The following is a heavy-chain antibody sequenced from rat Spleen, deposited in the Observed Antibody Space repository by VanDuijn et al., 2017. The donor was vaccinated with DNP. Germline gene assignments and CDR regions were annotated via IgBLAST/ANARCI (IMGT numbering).Heavy chain of an antibody. CDR2: INSAGTT. V-gene: IGHV3-3*01. CDR3: ARRGYNYDAMDA. J-gene: IGHJ4*01. Sequence: EVQLQESGPGLVKPSQSLSLTCSVTGYSITSGYRWNWIRKFPGNKMEWMGYINSAGTTYYNPSLKSRISITRDTSKNQFFLQVNSVTTEETATYYCARRGYNYDAMDAWGQGTSVTVSS. CDR1: GYSITSGYR. D-gene: IGHD1-4*01.